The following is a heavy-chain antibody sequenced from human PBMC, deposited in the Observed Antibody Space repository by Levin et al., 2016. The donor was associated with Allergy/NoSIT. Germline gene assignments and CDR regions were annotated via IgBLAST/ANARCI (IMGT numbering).Heavy chain of an antibody. V-gene: IGHV3-30*02. CDR3: AKDLRFYGDSDGAFHI. CDR1: GFSFRTYG. D-gene: IGHD4-17*01. CDR2: IRYDGSDR. J-gene: IGHJ3*02. Sequence: GESLKISCATSGFSFRTYGMYWVRQAPGKGLEWVAFIRYDGSDRHYADSVKGRFTISRDYSKNTVSLQMDSLRVEDTAVYYCAKDLRFYGDSDGAFHIWGQGTMVTVSS.